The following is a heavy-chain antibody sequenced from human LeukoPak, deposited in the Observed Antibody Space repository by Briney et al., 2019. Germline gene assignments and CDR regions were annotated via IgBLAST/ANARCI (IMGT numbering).Heavy chain of an antibody. CDR2: ISSSGDT. CDR1: GFTFTNYA. V-gene: IGHV3-23*01. Sequence: GGSLRLSCAASGFTFTNYAMSWVRQAPGKGLEWVSAISSSGDTYYAGSVRGRFTISRDNSKNTLYLQMNSLRAEDTAVYYCAREGGIAAAGFDYWGQGTLVTVSS. J-gene: IGHJ4*02. CDR3: AREGGIAAAGFDY. D-gene: IGHD6-13*01.